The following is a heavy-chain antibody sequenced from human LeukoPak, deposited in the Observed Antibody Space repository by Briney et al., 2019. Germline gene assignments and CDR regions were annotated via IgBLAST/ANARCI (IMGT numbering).Heavy chain of an antibody. V-gene: IGHV3-33*01. CDR3: ARSGRNWAYLEY. D-gene: IGHD7-27*01. CDR2: IWYDGTNK. CDR1: GFTLSNYG. J-gene: IGHJ4*02. Sequence: GRSLRLSCAVSGFTLSNYGMHWVRQAPGRGLEWVAVIWYDGTNKYYADSVRGRFTISRDSSKNTLYLQMNSLRAEDTAVYYCARSGRNWAYLEYWGQGTLVTVSS.